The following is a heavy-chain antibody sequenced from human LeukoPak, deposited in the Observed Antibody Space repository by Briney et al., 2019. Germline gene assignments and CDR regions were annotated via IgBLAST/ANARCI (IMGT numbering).Heavy chain of an antibody. J-gene: IGHJ4*02. Sequence: ASVKVSCKASGYTFTSYDINWVRQATGQGLEWMGWINPNSGGTNYAQKFQGRVTMTRDTSISTAYMELSRLRSDDTAVYYCARDTLSGYDFWSGYYGYWGQGTLVTVSS. CDR1: GYTFTSYD. D-gene: IGHD3-3*01. CDR3: ARDTLSGYDFWSGYYGY. CDR2: INPNSGGT. V-gene: IGHV1-2*02.